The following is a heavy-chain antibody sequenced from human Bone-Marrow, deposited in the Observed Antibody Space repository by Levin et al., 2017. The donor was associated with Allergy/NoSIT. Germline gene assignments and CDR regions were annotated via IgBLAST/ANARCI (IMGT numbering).Heavy chain of an antibody. V-gene: IGHV3-33*01. CDR3: ARDHRTVAYYYGLDV. Sequence: LSLTCAASGFTFSRHAMHWVRQAPGKGLEWVAVIWYDGSDKYYAQSVKGRFTISRDNSHNTLYLQMNGLRAEDTAVYFCARDHRTVAYYYGLDVWGQGTTVTVSS. D-gene: IGHD4-23*01. J-gene: IGHJ6*02. CDR2: IWYDGSDK. CDR1: GFTFSRHA.